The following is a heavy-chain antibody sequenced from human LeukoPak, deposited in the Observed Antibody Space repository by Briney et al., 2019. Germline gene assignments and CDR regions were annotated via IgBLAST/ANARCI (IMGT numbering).Heavy chain of an antibody. CDR3: AKLLYYYDSSQPY. CDR2: ISGSGGNT. Sequence: PGGSLTLSCAASGFTFSSYAMTWVRQAPGKGLEWVSGISGSGGNTYYTDSVRGRLSISRDNSKNTLYLQMNSLRAEDTAVYYCAKLLYYYDSSQPYWGQGTLVTVSS. CDR1: GFTFSSYA. D-gene: IGHD3-22*01. V-gene: IGHV3-23*01. J-gene: IGHJ4*02.